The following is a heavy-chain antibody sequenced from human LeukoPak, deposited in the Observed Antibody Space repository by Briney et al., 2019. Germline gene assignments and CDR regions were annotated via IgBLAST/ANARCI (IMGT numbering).Heavy chain of an antibody. CDR2: ISYDGSNK. CDR1: GFTFSSYA. J-gene: IGHJ3*02. Sequence: GGSLRLSCGASGFTFSSYAMHWVRQAPGKGLEWVAVISYDGSNKYYADSVKGRFTISRDNSKNTLYLQMNSLRAEDTAVYYCARGNREGDYDILTGYPDAFDIWGQGTMVTVSS. V-gene: IGHV3-30*04. D-gene: IGHD3-9*01. CDR3: ARGNREGDYDILTGYPDAFDI.